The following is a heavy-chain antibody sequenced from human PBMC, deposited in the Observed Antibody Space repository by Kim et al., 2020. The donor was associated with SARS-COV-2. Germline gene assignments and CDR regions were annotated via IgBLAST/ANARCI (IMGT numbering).Heavy chain of an antibody. D-gene: IGHD3-10*01. CDR2: VLTGNGVT. V-gene: IGHV1-3*04. Sequence: ASVKVSCKASGYIFGTYTIHWVRQAPGQRLEWVGWVLTGNGVTKYSQKLQDRLTITRDTSATTAYMELSSLRSEDTAVYYCARVPGGEGNHDSWGQGTLVTVSS. J-gene: IGHJ4*02. CDR3: ARVPGGEGNHDS. CDR1: GYIFGTYT.